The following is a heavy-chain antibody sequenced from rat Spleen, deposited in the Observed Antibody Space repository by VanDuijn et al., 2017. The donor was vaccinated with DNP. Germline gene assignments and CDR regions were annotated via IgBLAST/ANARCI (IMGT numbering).Heavy chain of an antibody. Sequence: EVQLVESGGDLVQPGRSLKLFCAASGFTFSDYYMAWVRQAPTKGLEWVAYIRYDGSTTNYRDSVKGRITVSRDNAKSTLYLQMDSLRSEDTATYYCARPDYWGQGVMVTVSS. CDR2: IRYDGSTT. CDR3: ARPDY. J-gene: IGHJ2*01. CDR1: GFTFSDYY. V-gene: IGHV5-7*01.